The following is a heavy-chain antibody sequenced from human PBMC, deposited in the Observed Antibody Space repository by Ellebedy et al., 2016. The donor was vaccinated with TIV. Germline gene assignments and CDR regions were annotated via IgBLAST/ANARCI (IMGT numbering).Heavy chain of an antibody. CDR1: GFTFSDYY. V-gene: IGHV3-11*01. D-gene: IGHD2-21*01. CDR2: ISSSGSTI. CDR3: ARVYRGSDI. Sequence: GESLKISCAASGFTFSDYYMSWIRQAPGKGLEGVSYISSSGSTIYYANSVKGRFTISRDNAKNSLYLQMNSRRAEDTAVYYCARVYRGSDIWGQGTMVTVSS. J-gene: IGHJ3*02.